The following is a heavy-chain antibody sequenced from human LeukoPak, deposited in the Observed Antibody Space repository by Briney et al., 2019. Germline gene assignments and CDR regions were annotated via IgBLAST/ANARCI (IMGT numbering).Heavy chain of an antibody. Sequence: GGSLRLSCAASGFIFSSYAMHWVRQAPGKGLEYVSVISSNGGTTYYANSVKGRFTISRDNSKNTLYLQMGSLRGEDMAVYYCASSYYDSSGYSDYWGQGTLVTVSS. J-gene: IGHJ4*02. CDR2: ISSNGGTT. CDR3: ASSYYDSSGYSDY. V-gene: IGHV3-64*01. CDR1: GFIFSSYA. D-gene: IGHD3-22*01.